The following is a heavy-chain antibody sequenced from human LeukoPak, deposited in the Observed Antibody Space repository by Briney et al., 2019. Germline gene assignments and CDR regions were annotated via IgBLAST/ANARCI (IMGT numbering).Heavy chain of an antibody. V-gene: IGHV3-30-3*02. CDR1: GFTFSSYA. D-gene: IGHD2-2*01. CDR3: AGFPHVYFVVVPAAIRTSPFDY. Sequence: GGSLRLSCAASGFTFSSYAMHWVRQAPGKGLEWVAVISYDGSNKYYADSVKGRFTISRDNSKNTLYLQMNSLRAEDTAVYYCAGFPHVYFVVVPAAIRTSPFDYWGQGTLVTVSS. CDR2: ISYDGSNK. J-gene: IGHJ4*02.